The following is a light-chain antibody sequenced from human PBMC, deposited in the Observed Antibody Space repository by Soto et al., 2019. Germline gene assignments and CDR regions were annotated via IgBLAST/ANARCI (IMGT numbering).Light chain of an antibody. V-gene: IGKV1-39*01. J-gene: IGKJ1*01. CDR1: QSISSY. Sequence: IQMTQSPSSLSASVGDRVTITCRASQSISSYLNWYQQKPGKAPKLLIYAASSLQSGVPSRFSGSGSGTDFTLTISSLQPEDFATYYCQQSYSTPGWTFGQGTKVDI. CDR3: QQSYSTPGWT. CDR2: AAS.